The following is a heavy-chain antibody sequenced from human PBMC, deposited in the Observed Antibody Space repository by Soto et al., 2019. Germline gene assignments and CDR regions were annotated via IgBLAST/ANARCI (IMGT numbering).Heavy chain of an antibody. V-gene: IGHV1-18*01. CDR3: ARTSGLTAVDY. J-gene: IGHJ4*02. CDR2: IDPEDGET. D-gene: IGHD5-12*01. CDR1: GYTFTSYG. Sequence: ASVKVSCKASGYTFTSYGISWVRQAPGKGLEWMGWIDPEDGETIYAQKFQGRVTITTDTSASTAYIELSSLRSEDTAVYYCARTSGLTAVDYWGQGTLVTVSS.